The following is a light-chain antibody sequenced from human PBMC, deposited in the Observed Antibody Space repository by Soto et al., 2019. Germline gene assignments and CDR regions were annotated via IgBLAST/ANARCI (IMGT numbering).Light chain of an antibody. V-gene: IGKV4-1*01. CDR1: LTVLSRSNNKNY. CDR2: WAS. Sequence: DIVMTQSPDSLAVSLGERATVNCKSSLTVLSRSNNKNYLAWYQQKPGQSPKLLISWASTRESGVPDRFSGSGSGTDFTLTISSLQAEDVAVYYCQQCYNSPHMFGQGTKVEIK. J-gene: IGKJ1*01. CDR3: QQCYNSPHM.